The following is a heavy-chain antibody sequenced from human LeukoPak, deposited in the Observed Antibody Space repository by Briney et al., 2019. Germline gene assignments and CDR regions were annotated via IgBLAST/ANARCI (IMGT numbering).Heavy chain of an antibody. Sequence: ASVKVSCKASGGTFSSYAISWVRQAPGQGLEWMGGIIPIFGTANYAQKFQGRVTITADKSTSTAYMELSSLRSEDTAVYYCARERGNKGFDYWGQGTLVTVSS. CDR3: ARERGNKGFDY. J-gene: IGHJ4*02. D-gene: IGHD2/OR15-2a*01. V-gene: IGHV1-69*06. CDR2: IIPIFGTA. CDR1: GGTFSSYA.